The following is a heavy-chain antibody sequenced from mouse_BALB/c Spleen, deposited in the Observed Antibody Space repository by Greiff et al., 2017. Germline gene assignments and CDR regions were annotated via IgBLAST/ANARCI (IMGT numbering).Heavy chain of an antibody. Sequence: EVKLMEPGPELVKPGASLKSSCKASGYSFTGYTMNWVKQCHGKNLEGIGLINPYNGGTSYNQKFKGKATLTVAKSSSTAYMELRSLTSEDSAVYYCVAYYGNYGCAYWGQGTLVTVSA. V-gene: IGHV1-18*01. CDR2: INPYNGGT. CDR3: VAYYGNYGCAY. D-gene: IGHD2-10*01. CDR1: GYSFTGYT. J-gene: IGHJ3*01.